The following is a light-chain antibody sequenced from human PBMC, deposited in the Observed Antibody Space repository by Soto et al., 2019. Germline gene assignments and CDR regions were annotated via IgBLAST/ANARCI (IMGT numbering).Light chain of an antibody. CDR3: AAWDDSLNSPL. Sequence: QSVLTQPPSASGTPGLRVTNSCSGTSSNVGSNSVSWYHHLPGTAPKLLIYNSDQRPSGVPDRFSGSKSDTSASLAISGLQSEDEADYYCAAWDDSLNSPLFGGGTKLTVL. J-gene: IGLJ2*01. V-gene: IGLV1-44*01. CDR2: NSD. CDR1: SSNVGSNS.